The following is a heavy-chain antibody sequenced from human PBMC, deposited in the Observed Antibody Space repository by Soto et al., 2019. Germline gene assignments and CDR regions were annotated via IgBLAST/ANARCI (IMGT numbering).Heavy chain of an antibody. J-gene: IGHJ4*02. V-gene: IGHV4-31*11. CDR3: ARVTWGRGYDSSGYYPDFDY. CDR2: IYNSGST. Sequence: SETLSLTCGVSGVSISSVRSSWACIRQPPGKGLEWIGYIYNSGSTCYSPSLKSRVTISVDTSKNQFSLKLSSVTAADTAVYYCARVTWGRGYDSSGYYPDFDYWGQGTLVTVSS. CDR1: GVSISSVRSS. D-gene: IGHD3-22*01.